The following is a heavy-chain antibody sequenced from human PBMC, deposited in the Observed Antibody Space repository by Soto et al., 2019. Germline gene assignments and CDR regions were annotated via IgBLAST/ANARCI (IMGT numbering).Heavy chain of an antibody. CDR2: ISYDGSNK. Sequence: QVQLVESGGGVVQPGRSLRLSCAASGFTFSSYGMHWVRQAPGKGPEWVAVISYDGSNKYYADSVKGRFTISRDNSKNTLYLQMNSLRAEDTAVYYCAKDLMVVPALMDVWGQGTTVTVSS. CDR1: GFTFSSYG. J-gene: IGHJ6*02. CDR3: AKDLMVVPALMDV. V-gene: IGHV3-30*18. D-gene: IGHD2-2*01.